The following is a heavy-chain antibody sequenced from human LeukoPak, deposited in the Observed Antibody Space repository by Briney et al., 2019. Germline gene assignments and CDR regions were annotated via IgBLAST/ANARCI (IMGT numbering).Heavy chain of an antibody. Sequence: VASVKVSCKASGGTFSSYAISWVRQAPGQGLEWMGGIIPIFGTANYAQKSQGRVTITADESTSTAYMEPSSLRSEDTAVYYCPGDFWSGYRYYYYYMDVWGKGTTVTASS. D-gene: IGHD3-3*01. CDR3: PGDFWSGYRYYYYYMDV. CDR1: GGTFSSYA. V-gene: IGHV1-69*13. CDR2: IIPIFGTA. J-gene: IGHJ6*03.